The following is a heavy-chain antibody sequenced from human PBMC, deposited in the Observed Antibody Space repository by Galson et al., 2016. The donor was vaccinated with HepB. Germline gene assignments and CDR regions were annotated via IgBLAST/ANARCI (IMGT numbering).Heavy chain of an antibody. CDR1: GYTFNDYG. J-gene: IGHJ5*02. CDR2: ISPYNGDT. D-gene: IGHD6-13*01. V-gene: IGHV1-18*01. CDR3: ARDRARKASAGTRPDL. Sequence: SVKVSCKASGYTFNDYGITWVRQAPGQGLEWIGMISPYNGDTKYAQKFHDRVTLTIDTSTSTVFIELRSLTPAATAVYYCARDRARKASAGTRPDLWGQGTLFTVSS.